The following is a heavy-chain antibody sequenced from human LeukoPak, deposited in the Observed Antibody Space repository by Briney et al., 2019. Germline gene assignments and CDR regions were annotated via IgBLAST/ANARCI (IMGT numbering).Heavy chain of an antibody. V-gene: IGHV3-30*18. J-gene: IGHJ4*02. CDR2: ISYDGSNK. CDR1: GFTFSSYG. CDR3: AKDQVGWAAAGTSGFDY. D-gene: IGHD6-13*01. Sequence: PGGSLRLFCAASGFTFSSYGMHWVRQAPGKGLEWVAVISYDGSNKYYADSVKGRFTISRDNSKNTLYLQMNSLRAEDTAVYYCAKDQVGWAAAGTSGFDYWGQGTLVTVSS.